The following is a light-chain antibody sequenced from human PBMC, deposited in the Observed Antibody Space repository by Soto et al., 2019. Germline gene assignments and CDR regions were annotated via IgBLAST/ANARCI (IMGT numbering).Light chain of an antibody. J-gene: IGKJ1*01. Sequence: DIQMTQSPSTLSASVGDRVTITCRASQSISSWLAWYQQRPGKAPKRLIYKASNLESGVPSRFSGSGSGTELTLTISSLHPDDFATYYCQQYYTYPWTFGPGTKVEIK. CDR1: QSISSW. CDR3: QQYYTYPWT. V-gene: IGKV1-5*03. CDR2: KAS.